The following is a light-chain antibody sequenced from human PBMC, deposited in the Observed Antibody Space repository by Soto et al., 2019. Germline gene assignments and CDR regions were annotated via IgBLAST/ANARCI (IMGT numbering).Light chain of an antibody. V-gene: IGKV3-20*01. CDR3: QQYDSSPLT. CDR1: QGVTSSY. CDR2: GAS. Sequence: EIVLTQSPGTLSLSPGERATLSCRASQGVTSSYLAWYQQKPGQAPRLQIYGASIRATGIPDRFSGSGSGKDFTLTISRLEPEDFAVYYSQQYDSSPLTFGGGNKLAIK. J-gene: IGKJ4*01.